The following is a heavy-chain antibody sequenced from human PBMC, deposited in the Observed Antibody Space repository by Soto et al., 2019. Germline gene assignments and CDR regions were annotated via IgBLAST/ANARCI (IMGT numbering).Heavy chain of an antibody. V-gene: IGHV4-31*03. Sequence: PSETLSLTCPVSGGSISSGGYYWSWIRQHPGKGLEWIGYIYYSGSTYYNPSLKSRVTISVDTSKNQFSLKLSSVTAADTAVYYCAREGLHSKYMDVWGKGTTVTVSS. CDR1: GGSISSGGYY. CDR2: IYYSGST. J-gene: IGHJ6*03. D-gene: IGHD2-15*01. CDR3: AREGLHSKYMDV.